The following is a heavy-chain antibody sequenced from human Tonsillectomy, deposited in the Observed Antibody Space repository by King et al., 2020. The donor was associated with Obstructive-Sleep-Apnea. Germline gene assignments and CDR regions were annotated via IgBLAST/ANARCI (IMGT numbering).Heavy chain of an antibody. CDR3: AREGRWGYGSGSYPPGYFDY. CDR2: IYYSGST. D-gene: IGHD3-10*01. J-gene: IGHJ4*02. Sequence: QLQESGPGLVKPSETLSLTCTVSGGSISSSSYYWGWIRQPPGKGLEWIGSIYYSGSTYYNPSLKSRVTISVDTSKNQFSLKLNSVTAADTAVYYCAREGRWGYGSGSYPPGYFDYWGQGTLVTVSS. V-gene: IGHV4-39*07. CDR1: GGSISSSSYY.